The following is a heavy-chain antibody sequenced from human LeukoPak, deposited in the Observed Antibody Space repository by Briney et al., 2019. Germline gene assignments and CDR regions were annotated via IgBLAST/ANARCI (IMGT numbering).Heavy chain of an antibody. CDR3: ARACSGGSCPYYFDY. D-gene: IGHD2-15*01. J-gene: IGHJ4*02. Sequence: SETLSLTCAVYGGSFSGYYWSWIRQPPGKGLEWIGEINHSGSTNYNPSLKSRVTISVDTFKNQFSLKLSSVTAADTAVYYCARACSGGSCPYYFDYWGQGTLVTVSS. CDR1: GGSFSGYY. V-gene: IGHV4-34*01. CDR2: INHSGST.